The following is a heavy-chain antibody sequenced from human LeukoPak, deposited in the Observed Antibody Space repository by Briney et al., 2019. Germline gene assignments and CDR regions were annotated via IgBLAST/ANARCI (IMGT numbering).Heavy chain of an antibody. J-gene: IGHJ4*02. D-gene: IGHD1-26*01. Sequence: SETLSLTCTVSGGSISSYYWSWTRQPPGKGQEWIGDIYYSGNTNYNPSLKSRVTISVHTSKTQFSLKLSSVTAADTAVYYCARDSGSYYYPDYWGQGTLVTVSS. CDR2: IYYSGNT. CDR3: ARDSGSYYYPDY. V-gene: IGHV4-59*01. CDR1: GGSISSYY.